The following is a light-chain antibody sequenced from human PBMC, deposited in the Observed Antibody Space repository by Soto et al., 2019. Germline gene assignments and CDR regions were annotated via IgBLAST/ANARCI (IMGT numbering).Light chain of an antibody. V-gene: IGKV1-39*01. Sequence: DIQMTQSPSSLSASVGDRVTITCRASQTITTYLNWYQQKPGKAPQLLIYGASTLQSGVPSRFTGSGVGTEFTLTISSLQPEDFATYHCQQGHSTPWTFGQGTKVEMK. J-gene: IGKJ1*01. CDR1: QTITTY. CDR3: QQGHSTPWT. CDR2: GAS.